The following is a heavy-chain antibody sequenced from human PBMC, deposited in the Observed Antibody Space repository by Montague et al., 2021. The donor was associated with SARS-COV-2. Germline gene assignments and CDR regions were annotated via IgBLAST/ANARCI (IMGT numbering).Heavy chain of an antibody. CDR3: SSNCGGGRCYFGMDV. CDR1: GGSFSSY. J-gene: IGHJ6*02. D-gene: IGHD2-15*01. CDR2: ISHGGGT. Sequence: SETLSLTCDVYGGSFSSYWSWIRQPPGRGLEWVGQISHGGGTNYNPSLKSRVTISVDTSKNQVSLKLSPVTAADTAVYYCSSNCGGGRCYFGMDVWGQGTTVTVSS. V-gene: IGHV4-34*01.